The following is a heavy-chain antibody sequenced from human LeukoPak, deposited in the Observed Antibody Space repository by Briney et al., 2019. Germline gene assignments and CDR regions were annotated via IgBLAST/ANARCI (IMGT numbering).Heavy chain of an antibody. Sequence: PSETLSLTCTVSGGSISSYYWSWIRQPPGKGLEWIGYIYYSGTTNFSPSLKSRVTISIDTSKNHFSLKLNSVTAADTAMYYCARSLYGSSPNPYYFDYWGQGTLVTVSS. J-gene: IGHJ4*02. CDR2: IYYSGTT. D-gene: IGHD6-6*01. CDR1: GGSISSYY. V-gene: IGHV4-59*12. CDR3: ARSLYGSSPNPYYFDY.